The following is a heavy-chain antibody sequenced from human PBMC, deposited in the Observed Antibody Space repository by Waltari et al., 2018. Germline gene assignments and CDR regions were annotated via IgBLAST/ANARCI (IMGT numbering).Heavy chain of an antibody. CDR1: GGSFNAYY. CDR3: ARGRGAVAGTGNNWFDP. CDR2: INHSGST. V-gene: IGHV4-34*01. J-gene: IGHJ5*02. D-gene: IGHD6-19*01. Sequence: QVQLQQWGAGLLKPSETLSLPCAVFGGSFNAYYWGWIRQPPGKGLEWIGEINHSGSTNYNPSLKSRVTVSVDTSKNQFSLKLRSVTAADTAVYYCARGRGAVAGTGNNWFDPWGQGTLVTVSS.